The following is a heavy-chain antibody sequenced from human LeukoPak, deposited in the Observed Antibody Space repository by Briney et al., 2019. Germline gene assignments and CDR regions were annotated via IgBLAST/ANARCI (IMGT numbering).Heavy chain of an antibody. V-gene: IGHV1-46*01. CDR1: GYSFTSYY. CDR3: ARDGPRIAALGEAFDC. J-gene: IGHJ4*02. D-gene: IGHD6-6*01. Sequence: ASVKVFCKASGYSFTSYYMHWVRQAPGQGLEWMGIINPSGGSTSYAQKFQGRVTMTRDTSTSTVYMELSSLRSEDTAVYYCARDGPRIAALGEAFDCWGQGTLVTVSS. CDR2: INPSGGST.